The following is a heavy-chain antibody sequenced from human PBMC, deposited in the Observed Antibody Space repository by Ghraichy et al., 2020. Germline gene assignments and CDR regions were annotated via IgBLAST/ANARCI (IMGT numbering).Heavy chain of an antibody. CDR2: INVDSSKI. J-gene: IGHJ2*01. CDR1: GFTFSNFW. CDR3: ARDAGSDSNWFFAL. D-gene: IGHD6-25*01. V-gene: IGHV3-7*01. Sequence: GGSLRLSCAGSGFTFSNFWMSWVRQAPGKGLEWLADINVDSSKIYSVDSVKGRFTTPRDNATNSLNLQMNNLRANETPVYYCARDAGSDSNWFFALWGRGTLATVSS.